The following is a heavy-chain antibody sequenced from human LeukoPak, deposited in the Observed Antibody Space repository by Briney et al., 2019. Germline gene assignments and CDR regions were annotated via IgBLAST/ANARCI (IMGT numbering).Heavy chain of an antibody. J-gene: IGHJ4*02. Sequence: PGGSLRLSCAASGFTFSSCSMNWVRQAPGKGLEWVSYISSSSSTIYYADSVKGRFTISRDNAKNSLYLQMNSLRDEDTAVYYCARASYNWTPTPEYYFDYWGQGTLVTVSS. V-gene: IGHV3-48*02. CDR1: GFTFSSCS. CDR2: ISSSSSTI. CDR3: ARASYNWTPTPEYYFDY. D-gene: IGHD1-1*01.